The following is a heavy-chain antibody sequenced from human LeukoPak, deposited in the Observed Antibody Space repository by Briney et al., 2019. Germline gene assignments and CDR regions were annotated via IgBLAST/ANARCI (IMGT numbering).Heavy chain of an antibody. D-gene: IGHD6-6*01. Sequence: KPSETLSLTWTVFSXSISPYYWSWIRQPPGKGLEWIGYIHDSGSTHYSPSLKSRVTISVDTSKNQFSLKLSFVTAADTAVYYCTRDQGYSSSSGGAFDIWGQGTMVTVSS. J-gene: IGHJ3*02. V-gene: IGHV4-59*01. CDR3: TRDQGYSSSSGGAFDI. CDR1: SXSISPYY. CDR2: IHDSGST.